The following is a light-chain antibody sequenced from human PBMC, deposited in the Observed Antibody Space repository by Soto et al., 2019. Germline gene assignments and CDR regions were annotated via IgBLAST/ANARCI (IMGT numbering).Light chain of an antibody. CDR2: KAS. CDR3: QYFESSSWT. CDR1: QSISDW. Sequence: DIQMTQSPSTLSASVGDRVTITCRASQSISDWLAWYQQKPGKAPKFLIYKASNLESGVPSRFSGRRYRTELTITSSSLHPDECVIYYWQYFESSSWTFGQGTMVEI. V-gene: IGKV1-5*03. J-gene: IGKJ1*01.